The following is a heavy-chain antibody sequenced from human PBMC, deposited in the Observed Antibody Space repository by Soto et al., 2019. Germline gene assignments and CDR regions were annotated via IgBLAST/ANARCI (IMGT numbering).Heavy chain of an antibody. CDR2: INYDGSTT. V-gene: IGHV3-74*01. J-gene: IGHJ5*02. CDR3: ARAGTGWYWFDP. D-gene: IGHD6-19*01. Sequence: EVQLVESGGGLVQPGGSLRLSCAASGFTFSSYWMHWVRQAPGKGWVWVSRINYDGSTTSYADSVKGRFTISRDNARNTLYLQMNSLRAEDTAVYYCARAGTGWYWFDPWGQGTLVTVSS. CDR1: GFTFSSYW.